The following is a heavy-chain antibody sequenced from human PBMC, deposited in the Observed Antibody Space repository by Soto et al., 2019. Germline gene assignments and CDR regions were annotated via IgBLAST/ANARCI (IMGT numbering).Heavy chain of an antibody. J-gene: IGHJ4*02. CDR3: ARNGEAYYYDSSGPRLDY. CDR2: IIPIFGTA. D-gene: IGHD3-22*01. V-gene: IGHV1-69*13. Sequence: ASVKVSCKASGGTFSSYAISWVRQAPGQGLEWMGGIIPIFGTANYAQKFQGRVTITADESTSTAYMELSSLRSEDTAVYYCARNGEAYYYDSSGPRLDYWGQGTLVTVSS. CDR1: GGTFSSYA.